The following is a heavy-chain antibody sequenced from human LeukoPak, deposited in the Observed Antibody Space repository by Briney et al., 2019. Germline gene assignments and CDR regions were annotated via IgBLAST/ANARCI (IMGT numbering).Heavy chain of an antibody. CDR1: GFTFSSYA. D-gene: IGHD6-13*01. J-gene: IGHJ6*02. Sequence: GGSLRLSCAASGFTFSSYAMNWVRQAPGKGLEWVSTISGSGDNTYYADSVKGRFTISRDNSKNTLYLQTNSLGAEDTAIYYCAKGNGYSSSWFYYFYYGMDVWGQGTTVTVSS. CDR3: AKGNGYSSSWFYYFYYGMDV. CDR2: ISGSGDNT. V-gene: IGHV3-23*01.